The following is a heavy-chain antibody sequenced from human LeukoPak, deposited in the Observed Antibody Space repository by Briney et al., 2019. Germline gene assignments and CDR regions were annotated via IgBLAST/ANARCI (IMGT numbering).Heavy chain of an antibody. V-gene: IGHV4-30-4*08. Sequence: ASETLSLTCTVSGGSISSGAYYWSWIRQPPGKCLEWIGYIYYSGSTYYNPSLKSRVTISVDTSKNQFSLKLSSVTAADTAVYYCARVNTLAPLYYYYYMDVWGKGTTVTVSS. D-gene: IGHD2/OR15-2a*01. J-gene: IGHJ6*03. CDR3: ARVNTLAPLYYYYYMDV. CDR1: GGSISSGAYY. CDR2: IYYSGST.